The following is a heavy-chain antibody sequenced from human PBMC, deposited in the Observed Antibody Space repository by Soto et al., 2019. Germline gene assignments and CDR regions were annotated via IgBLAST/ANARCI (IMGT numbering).Heavy chain of an antibody. CDR2: IHPGDSDT. J-gene: IGHJ6*02. CDR1: GYSFTSYW. D-gene: IGHD3-22*01. CDR3: ARQDSSGYYPLYYYYGMDV. Sequence: GESLKISCKGSGYSFTSYWIGWVRQMPGKGLEWMGIIHPGDSDTRYSPSFQGQVTISADKSISTAYLQWSSLKASDTAMYYCARQDSSGYYPLYYYYGMDVWGQGTTVTVSS. V-gene: IGHV5-51*01.